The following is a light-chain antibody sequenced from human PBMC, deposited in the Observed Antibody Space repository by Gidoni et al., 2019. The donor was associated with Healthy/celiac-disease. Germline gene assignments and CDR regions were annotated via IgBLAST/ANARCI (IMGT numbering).Light chain of an antibody. CDR2: DAY. V-gene: IGKV3-11*01. CDR1: QSVRSY. Sequence: EIVLTQSPATLSLSPGERATLPCRASQSVRSYLAWYQQKPGQAPRLLIYDAYNMATGIPDRFSGSGSGTDFTLTISSLEPEDFAVYYCQQRSNWPRLTFXGXTKVEIK. J-gene: IGKJ4*01. CDR3: QQRSNWPRLT.